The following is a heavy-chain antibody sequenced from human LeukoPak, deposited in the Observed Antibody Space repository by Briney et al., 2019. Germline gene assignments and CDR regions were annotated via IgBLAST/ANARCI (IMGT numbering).Heavy chain of an antibody. Sequence: GGSLRLSCVASEFAISYNYVGWVRQAPGKGLEWVSVIHTGGTTHYADSVKGRFTISKDNSNNTVFLQMNSVRVEDTAVYYCARVWFGYFFQWGQGALVTVSS. CDR1: EFAISYNY. V-gene: IGHV3-53*01. J-gene: IGHJ4*02. D-gene: IGHD3-10*01. CDR2: IHTGGTT. CDR3: ARVWFGYFFQ.